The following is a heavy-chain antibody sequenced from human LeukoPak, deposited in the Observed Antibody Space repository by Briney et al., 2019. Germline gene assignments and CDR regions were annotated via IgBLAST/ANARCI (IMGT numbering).Heavy chain of an antibody. CDR3: ASENIVGTSGALFDY. Sequence: GGSLRLSCAASGFTFSRHAMNWVRQALGKGLDWVSSITSSGSYRYHSDSVKGRFTISRDNAKNSLYLQMNSLRVEDTAVYYCASENIVGTSGALFDYWGQGTLVTVSS. J-gene: IGHJ4*02. CDR1: GFTFSRHA. CDR2: ITSSGSYR. V-gene: IGHV3-21*01. D-gene: IGHD5-12*01.